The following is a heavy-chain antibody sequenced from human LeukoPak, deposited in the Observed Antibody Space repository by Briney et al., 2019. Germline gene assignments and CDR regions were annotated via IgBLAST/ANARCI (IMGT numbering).Heavy chain of an antibody. D-gene: IGHD2-2*01. CDR3: ARFAVHRRLVVNGQFGLDS. V-gene: IGHV7-4-1*02. J-gene: IGHJ4*02. Sequence: GASVKVSCKASGYTFTTYALNWVRQAPGQGLEWMGWIDTNTGNPTYAQGFTGRFVFSLDTSVRTTYLQISSLKVEDTAVYYCARFAVHRRLVVNGQFGLDSWGQGTLVTVSS. CDR1: GYTFTTYA. CDR2: IDTNTGNP.